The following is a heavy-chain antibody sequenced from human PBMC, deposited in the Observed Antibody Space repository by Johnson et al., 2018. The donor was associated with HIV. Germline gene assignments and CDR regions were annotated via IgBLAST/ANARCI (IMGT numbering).Heavy chain of an antibody. V-gene: IGHV3-20*04. Sequence: EVQLLESGGGVVRPGGSLRLSCAVAGFRFDDYGMSWVRQAPGKGLEWISTINWNGGRTGYVDSLKGRFTISRDNAKNSLYLQMDSLRPEVTALYYCVRGGLGYQNFHDPFDVWGQGTVVTVSS. D-gene: IGHD3-16*02. CDR2: INWNGGRT. CDR3: VRGGLGYQNFHDPFDV. CDR1: GFRFDDYG. J-gene: IGHJ3*01.